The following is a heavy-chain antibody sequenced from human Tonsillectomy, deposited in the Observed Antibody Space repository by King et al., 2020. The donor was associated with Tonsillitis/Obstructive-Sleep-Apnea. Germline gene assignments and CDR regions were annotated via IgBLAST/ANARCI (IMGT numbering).Heavy chain of an antibody. D-gene: IGHD3-16*01. Sequence: QLVQSGAEVKKPGASVKVSCKASGYTFTGYYMQWVRQAPGLGLEWTGWINPNSGGTKYAQKFQGRVTMTRDTSISTVYMDLSILRSDDTAVYYCARGLIGGYEGYYLDYWGQGTLVTVSS. V-gene: IGHV1-2*02. CDR2: INPNSGGT. J-gene: IGHJ4*02. CDR1: GYTFTGYY. CDR3: ARGLIGGYEGYYLDY.